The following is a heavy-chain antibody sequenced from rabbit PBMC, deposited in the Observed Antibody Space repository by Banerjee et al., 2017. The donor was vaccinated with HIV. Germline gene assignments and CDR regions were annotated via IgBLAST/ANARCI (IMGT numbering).Heavy chain of an antibody. CDR2: INTSSGNT. V-gene: IGHV1S40*01. Sequence: WVRQAPGKGLEWIACINTSSGNTVYASWAKGRFTISKTSSTTVTLQMTSLTAADTATYFCARDRDGDAGYGSLALWGQGTLVTVS. D-gene: IGHD7-1*01. CDR3: ARDRDGDAGYGSLAL. J-gene: IGHJ4*01.